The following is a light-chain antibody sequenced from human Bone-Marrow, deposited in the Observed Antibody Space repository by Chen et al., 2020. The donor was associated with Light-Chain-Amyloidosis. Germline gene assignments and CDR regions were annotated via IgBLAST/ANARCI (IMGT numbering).Light chain of an antibody. CDR2: RDT. Sequence: SYELTQPPSVSVSPGQTARITCSGDDLPTKYAYWYQQKPGQAPVLVIHRDTERPSGISERFSGSSSGTTAKLTISGVQAEDEADYHCQSADSSGTYGVIFGGGTKLTV. CDR1: DLPTKY. CDR3: QSADSSGTYGVI. V-gene: IGLV3-25*03. J-gene: IGLJ2*01.